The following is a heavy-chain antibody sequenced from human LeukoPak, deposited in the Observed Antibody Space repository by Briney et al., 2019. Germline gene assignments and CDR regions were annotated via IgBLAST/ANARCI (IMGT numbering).Heavy chain of an antibody. CDR1: GFTFSSYW. Sequence: GGSLRLSCAASGFTFSSYWMHWVRQAPGKGLVWVSRINTDGSSTSYADSVKGRFTISRDNSKNTLYLQMNSLRPEDTAVYFCAKDEFEDTSLVFDNRGQGTLVTVSS. D-gene: IGHD2-15*01. CDR3: AKDEFEDTSLVFDN. CDR2: INTDGSST. J-gene: IGHJ4*02. V-gene: IGHV3-74*01.